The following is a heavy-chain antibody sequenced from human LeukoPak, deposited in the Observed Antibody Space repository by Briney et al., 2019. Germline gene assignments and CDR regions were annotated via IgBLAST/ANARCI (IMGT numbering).Heavy chain of an antibody. CDR2: INPSGGSA. D-gene: IGHD6-6*01. Sequence: GASVKVSCKASGYTFTSFYVHWVRQAPGPGLEWMGIINPSGGSANYAQKFQGRVTMTRDMSTSTVYMELSSLKSEDTAVYYCAREMSGLAARPVGPDYWGQGTLVTVSS. CDR1: GYTFTSFY. J-gene: IGHJ4*02. CDR3: AREMSGLAARPVGPDY. V-gene: IGHV1-46*01.